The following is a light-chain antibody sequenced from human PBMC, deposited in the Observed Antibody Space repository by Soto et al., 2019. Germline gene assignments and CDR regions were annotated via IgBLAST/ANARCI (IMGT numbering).Light chain of an antibody. CDR3: QQYGNSPRT. J-gene: IGKJ5*01. CDR1: QSVRSTY. V-gene: IGKV3-20*01. CDR2: GAS. Sequence: EIVLTQSPGTLSLSPWERATLSCRASQSVRSTYLAWYQQKPGQAPRLLIYGASSRATGIPDRFSGSGSGTDFTLTISRLEPEDFAVYFCQQYGNSPRTFGQGTRLEI.